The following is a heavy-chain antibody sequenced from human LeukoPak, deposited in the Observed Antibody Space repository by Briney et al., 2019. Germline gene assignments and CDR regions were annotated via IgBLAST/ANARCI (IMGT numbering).Heavy chain of an antibody. Sequence: PGGSLRLSCAASGFTFSSYAMHWVRQAPGKGLEWVAVISYDGSNKYYADSVKGRFTISRDNSKNTLYLQMNSLRAEDTAVYYCARDSPGSSWPDAFDIWGQGTMVTVSS. V-gene: IGHV3-30*14. CDR2: ISYDGSNK. J-gene: IGHJ3*02. CDR3: ARDSPGSSWPDAFDI. D-gene: IGHD6-13*01. CDR1: GFTFSSYA.